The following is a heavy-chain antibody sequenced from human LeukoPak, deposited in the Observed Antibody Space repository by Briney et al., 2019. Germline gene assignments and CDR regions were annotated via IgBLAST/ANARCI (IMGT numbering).Heavy chain of an antibody. CDR1: GGSISSGGYS. J-gene: IGHJ6*02. V-gene: IGHV4-30-2*01. CDR3: ARSYGDYPYGMDV. Sequence: SETLSLTCAVSGGSISSGGYSWSWIRQPSGKGLEWIGYISHSGSAYYIAYLKSRVTISVDRSKNQISLKLSSVTAADTAVYYCARSYGDYPYGMDVWGQGTTVTVSS. D-gene: IGHD4-17*01. CDR2: ISHSGSA.